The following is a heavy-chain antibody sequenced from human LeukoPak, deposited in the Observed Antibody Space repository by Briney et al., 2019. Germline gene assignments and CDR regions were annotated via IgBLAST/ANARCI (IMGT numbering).Heavy chain of an antibody. CDR3: ARGVSEYCSSISCYNEYYGMDV. J-gene: IGHJ6*02. CDR2: INHSGST. V-gene: IGHV4-34*01. Sequence: SETPSLTCAVYGGSFSGYYWSWIRQPPGKGLEWIGEINHSGSTNYNPSLKSRVTISVDTSKNQFSLKLSSVTAADTAVYYCARGVSEYCSSISCYNEYYGMDVWGQGTTVTVSS. CDR1: GGSFSGYY. D-gene: IGHD2-2*02.